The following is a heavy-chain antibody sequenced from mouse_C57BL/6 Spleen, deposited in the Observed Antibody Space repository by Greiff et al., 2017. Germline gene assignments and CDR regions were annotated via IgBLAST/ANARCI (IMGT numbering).Heavy chain of an antibody. V-gene: IGHV1-55*01. CDR2: IYPGSGST. J-gene: IGHJ1*03. Sequence: QVQLQQPGAELVKPGASVKMSCKASGYTFTSYWITWVKQRPGQGLEWIGDIYPGSGSTNYNEKFKSKATLTVDTSSSTAYMQLSSLTSEDSAVYYCARPYYYGSSGYWYFDVWGTGTTVTVSS. CDR3: ARPYYYGSSGYWYFDV. D-gene: IGHD1-1*01. CDR1: GYTFTSYW.